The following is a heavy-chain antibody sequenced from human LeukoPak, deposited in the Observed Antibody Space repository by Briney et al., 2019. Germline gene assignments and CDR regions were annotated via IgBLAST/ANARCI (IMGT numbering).Heavy chain of an antibody. D-gene: IGHD2-2*01. Sequence: ASVKVSCKASGYTFTSYAMHWVRQAPGQRLEWMGWINAGNGNTKYSQKFQGRVTITRDTSASTAYMELSSLRSEDTAVYYCAPGYCSSTSCLPFGYWGQGTLVTVSS. CDR1: GYTFTSYA. V-gene: IGHV1-3*01. CDR2: INAGNGNT. J-gene: IGHJ4*02. CDR3: APGYCSSTSCLPFGY.